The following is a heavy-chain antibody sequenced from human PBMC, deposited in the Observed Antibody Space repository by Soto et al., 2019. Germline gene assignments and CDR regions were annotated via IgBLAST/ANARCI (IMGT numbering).Heavy chain of an antibody. CDR1: GGTFSSYA. CDR3: VRVVAIPGYPDH. J-gene: IGHJ4*02. D-gene: IGHD5-12*01. V-gene: IGHV1-69*12. CDR2: IVPIVGTT. Sequence: QVQLVQSGAEVRQPASSVKVSCKTSGGTFSSYAISWVRQAPGQGLEWMGGIVPIVGTTTYAQKFQGRVTITADEATSTAYMQLSRLRSDDTAVDYCVRVVAIPGYPDHWGQGTLVTVSS.